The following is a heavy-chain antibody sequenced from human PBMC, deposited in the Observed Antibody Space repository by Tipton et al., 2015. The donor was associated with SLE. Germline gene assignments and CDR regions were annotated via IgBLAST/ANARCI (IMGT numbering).Heavy chain of an antibody. J-gene: IGHJ6*04. Sequence: TLSLTCTVSGGSISSSSYYWGWIRQPPGKGLEWIGEINHSGNTNYNPSLKSRVTISVDTSKNQFSLKLSSVTAADTAVYYCARWVDSPEGVWGKGTTVTVSS. CDR2: INHSGNT. D-gene: IGHD3-9*01. CDR1: GGSISSSSYY. CDR3: ARWVDSPEGV. V-gene: IGHV4-39*07.